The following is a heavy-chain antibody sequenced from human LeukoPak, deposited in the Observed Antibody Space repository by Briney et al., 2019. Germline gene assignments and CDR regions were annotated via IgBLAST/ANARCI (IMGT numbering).Heavy chain of an antibody. CDR2: ISGSGGST. J-gene: IGHJ4*02. Sequence: GGSLRLSCAASGFTFSSYAMSWVRKAPGKGLEWVSAISGSGGSTYYADSVKGRFTISRDNSKNTLYLQMNSLRAEDTAVYYCAKVRYSSSWYLRSGFDYWGQGTLVTVSS. V-gene: IGHV3-23*01. D-gene: IGHD6-13*01. CDR1: GFTFSSYA. CDR3: AKVRYSSSWYLRSGFDY.